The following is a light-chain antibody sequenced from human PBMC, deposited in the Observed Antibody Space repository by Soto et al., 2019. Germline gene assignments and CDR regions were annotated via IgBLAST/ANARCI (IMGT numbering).Light chain of an antibody. CDR1: QSVRSS. V-gene: IGKV3-11*01. Sequence: EIVMMESPATLSVSPGERATLSCRASQSVRSSLAWFQQKPGQAPRLLIYDASKRATGIPAGFSGSASGADFTLTISSLEPGDFAVYYCQQRSDWPPELTFGGGTKVDIK. J-gene: IGKJ4*01. CDR3: QQRSDWPPELT. CDR2: DAS.